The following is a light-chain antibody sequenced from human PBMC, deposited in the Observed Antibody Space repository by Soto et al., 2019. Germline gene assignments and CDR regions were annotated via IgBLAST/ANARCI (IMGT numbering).Light chain of an antibody. J-gene: IGKJ5*01. CDR1: PSVXSCR. CDR2: YAS. CDR3: QQYRNATIT. Sequence: IGVTHSADTLSLSPAESVTLSCGASPSVXSCRLAWYQQKPGQAPTLPXAYASRSAFGSPDRLSGSGSGTDFTRTISRRKPADFVVYYCQQYRNATITFGQGTRLEIK. V-gene: IGKV3D-20*01.